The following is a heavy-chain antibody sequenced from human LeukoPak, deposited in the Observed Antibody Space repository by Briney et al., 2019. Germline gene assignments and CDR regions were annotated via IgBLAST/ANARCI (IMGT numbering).Heavy chain of an antibody. J-gene: IGHJ4*02. CDR2: IGTAGDT. CDR3: ARFFSGWYLLSADY. D-gene: IGHD6-19*01. V-gene: IGHV3-13*01. CDR1: GFTFSSYD. Sequence: PGGSPRLSCAASGFTFSSYDMHWVRQATGKGLEWVSAIGTAGDTYYPGSVKGRFTISRENAKNSLYLQMNSLRAGDTAVYYCARFFSGWYLLSADYWGQGTLVTVSS.